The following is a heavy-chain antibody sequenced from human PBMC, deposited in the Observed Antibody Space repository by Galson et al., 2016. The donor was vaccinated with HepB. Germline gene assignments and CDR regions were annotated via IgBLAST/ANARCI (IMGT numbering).Heavy chain of an antibody. J-gene: IGHJ5*02. V-gene: IGHV4-31*03. CDR2: IYYSGST. CDR1: GGSINRGGFY. CDR3: AREVVTGTTNWFDP. Sequence: TLSLTCTVSGGSINRGGFYWCWIRQRPGKGLEWIGYIYYSGSTNYNPSLKSRVSTSVGTSKKQFSLKLNSVTAADTAIYYCAREVVTGTTNWFDPWGPGTLVTVSS. D-gene: IGHD1-7*01.